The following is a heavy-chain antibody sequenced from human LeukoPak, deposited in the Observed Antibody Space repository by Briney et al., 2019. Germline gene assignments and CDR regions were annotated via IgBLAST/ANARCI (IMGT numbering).Heavy chain of an antibody. CDR1: GDXVSSNSAA. Sequence: SQTLSLTCAISGDXVSSNSAAWNWIRQSPARGLEWLGRAYYRSKWYNEYALSLKSRITITPNTSKHQFSLQLNSVTPEDTAVYYCARGRGSVYGDYAFDYWGQGTLVTVSS. CDR3: ARGRGSVYGDYAFDY. D-gene: IGHD4-17*01. J-gene: IGHJ4*02. CDR2: AYYRSKWYN. V-gene: IGHV6-1*01.